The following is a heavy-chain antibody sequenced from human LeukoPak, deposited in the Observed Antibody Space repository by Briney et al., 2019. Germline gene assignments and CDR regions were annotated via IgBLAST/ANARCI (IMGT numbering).Heavy chain of an antibody. CDR3: AKSHDSSGSDY. CDR1: GFTFISYV. CDR2: ISGSGGST. J-gene: IGHJ4*02. V-gene: IGHV3-23*01. Sequence: GGSLRLSCAASGFTFISYVMSWVRQAPGKGLEWVSAISGSGGSTYYADSVKGRFTISRDNSKNTLYMQMNSLRAEDTAVYYCAKSHDSSGSDYWGQGTLVTVSS. D-gene: IGHD3-22*01.